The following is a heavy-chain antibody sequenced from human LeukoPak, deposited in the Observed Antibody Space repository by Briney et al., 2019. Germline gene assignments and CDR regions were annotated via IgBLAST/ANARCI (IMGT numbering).Heavy chain of an antibody. V-gene: IGHV1-2*02. D-gene: IGHD2-15*01. Sequence: GASLKVSCKASGYTFTGYYMHWVRQAPGQGLEWMGWINPNSGGTNYAQKFQGRVTMTRDTSISTAYMELSRLRSDDTAVYYCARDLGGGTGPFDIWGQGTMVTVSS. CDR2: INPNSGGT. J-gene: IGHJ3*02. CDR3: ARDLGGGTGPFDI. CDR1: GYTFTGYY.